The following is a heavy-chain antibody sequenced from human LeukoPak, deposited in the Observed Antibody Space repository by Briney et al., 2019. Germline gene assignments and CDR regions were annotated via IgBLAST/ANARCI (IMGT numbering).Heavy chain of an antibody. CDR1: GFTFRNYN. D-gene: IGHD6-13*01. Sequence: GGSLRLSCAASGFTFRNYNMNWVRQAPGKGLEWVSSINSSSGYIYYADSVKGRFTISRDNAKNSLYLQMNSLRAEDTAVYYCASDIVAPGLHFEYWGQGTQVTVSS. CDR2: INSSSGYI. V-gene: IGHV3-21*01. CDR3: ASDIVAPGLHFEY. J-gene: IGHJ4*02.